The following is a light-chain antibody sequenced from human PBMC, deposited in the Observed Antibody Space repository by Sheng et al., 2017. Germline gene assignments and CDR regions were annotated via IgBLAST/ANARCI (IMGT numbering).Light chain of an antibody. CDR2: AAS. J-gene: IGKJ1*01. CDR1: QTINKY. V-gene: IGKV1-39*01. Sequence: DIQMTQSPSSLSASIGDRVSITCRASQTINKYLNWYQQKPGKAPKLLIYAASNLQRGVPSRFSGSGSGTDFTLTISSLQPEDFATYYCQQSYSTPQTFGQGTKVEIK. CDR3: QQSYSTPQT.